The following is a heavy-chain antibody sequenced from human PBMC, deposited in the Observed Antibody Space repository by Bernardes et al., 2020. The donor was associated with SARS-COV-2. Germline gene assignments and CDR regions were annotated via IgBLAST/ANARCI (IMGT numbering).Heavy chain of an antibody. Sequence: GSLRLSCAASGFTFSDAWMSWVRQAPGKGLEWVGRIKSKVAGGTIEYAAPVKGRFSISRYDSENTLYLQMNGLKTEDTAVYFCSAGYGNTAFDYWGQGILGTVSS. CDR2: IKSKVAGGTI. CDR1: GFTFSDAW. V-gene: IGHV3-15*05. J-gene: IGHJ4*02. D-gene: IGHD5-18*01. CDR3: SAGYGNTAFDY.